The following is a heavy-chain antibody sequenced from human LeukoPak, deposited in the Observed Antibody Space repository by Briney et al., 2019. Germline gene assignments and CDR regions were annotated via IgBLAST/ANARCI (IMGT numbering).Heavy chain of an antibody. CDR1: GYTFIGHY. Sequence: ASVKVSCKASGYTFIGHYIHWVRQAPGQGLEWMGWMNPDSGGTNYAQKFQDRVTMNRDTSITTAYMELSRLASDDTAIYYCARIMEYYDFTPRGFDIWGQGTMVAVSS. V-gene: IGHV1-2*02. D-gene: IGHD3/OR15-3a*01. CDR3: ARIMEYYDFTPRGFDI. CDR2: MNPDSGGT. J-gene: IGHJ3*02.